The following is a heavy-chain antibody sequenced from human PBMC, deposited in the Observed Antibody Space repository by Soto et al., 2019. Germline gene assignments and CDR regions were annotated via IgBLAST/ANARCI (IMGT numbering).Heavy chain of an antibody. Sequence: GSLRLSCAASGFTFSSYAISFFRHSPGKGLEWVSAISGSGGSTYYADSVKGRFTISRDNSKNTLYLQMNSLRAEDTAVYYCAKEGVLVRGGMDVWGQGTTVTVSS. CDR2: ISGSGGST. V-gene: IGHV3-23*01. CDR1: GFTFSSYA. D-gene: IGHD3-10*01. CDR3: AKEGVLVRGGMDV. J-gene: IGHJ6*02.